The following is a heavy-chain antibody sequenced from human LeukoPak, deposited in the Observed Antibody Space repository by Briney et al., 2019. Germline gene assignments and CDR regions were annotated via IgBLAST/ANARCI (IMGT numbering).Heavy chain of an antibody. D-gene: IGHD2-15*01. CDR2: IGKAGDT. V-gene: IGHV3-13*01. J-gene: IGHJ4*02. Sequence: GGSLRLSCVASGFTFSSYDMHWVRQTTGKGLEWISAIGKAGDTYYPDSVKGRFTISRENAKRSLYLQMNNLRAGDTALYYCARGCSGGSCIGDFDSWGQGTLVTVSS. CDR1: GFTFSSYD. CDR3: ARGCSGGSCIGDFDS.